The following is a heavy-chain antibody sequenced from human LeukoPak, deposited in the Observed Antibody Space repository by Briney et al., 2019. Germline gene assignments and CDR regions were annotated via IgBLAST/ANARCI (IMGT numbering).Heavy chain of an antibody. CDR1: GYTFTSCD. V-gene: IGHV1-8*01. J-gene: IGHJ5*02. Sequence: ASVKVSCKASGYTFTSCDINWVRLAAGQGLEWMGWMNPNSGNTGCAQKFQGRVTMTRNTSISTAYMELSSLRSEDTAVYYCARGLSERNHVVVGVATRGGNWFDPWGQGTLVTVSS. D-gene: IGHD2-15*01. CDR2: MNPNSGNT. CDR3: ARGLSERNHVVVGVATRGGNWFDP.